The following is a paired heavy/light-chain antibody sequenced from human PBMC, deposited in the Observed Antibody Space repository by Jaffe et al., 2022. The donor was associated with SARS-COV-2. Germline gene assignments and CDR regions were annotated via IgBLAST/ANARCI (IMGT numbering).Light chain of an antibody. CDR1: QSVSSN. CDR2: GAS. J-gene: IGKJ1*01. CDR3: QQYNNWPT. V-gene: IGKV3-15*01. Sequence: EIVMTQSPATLSVSPGERATLSCRASQSVSSNLAWYQQKPGQAPRLLIYGASTRATGIPARFSGSGSGTEFTLTISSLQSEDFAVYYCQQYNNWPTFGQGTKVEIK.
Heavy chain of an antibody. Sequence: QVQLVESGGGVVQPGRSLRLSCAASGFTFNSYAMHWVRQAPGKGLEWVAVISYDGSNKYYADSVKGRFTISRDNSKNTLSLQMNSLRPEDTAVYYCARDTKAGVANAFDIWGQGTMVTVSS. V-gene: IGHV3-30-3*01. CDR1: GFTFNSYA. CDR2: ISYDGSNK. D-gene: IGHD5-12*01. CDR3: ARDTKAGVANAFDI. J-gene: IGHJ3*02.